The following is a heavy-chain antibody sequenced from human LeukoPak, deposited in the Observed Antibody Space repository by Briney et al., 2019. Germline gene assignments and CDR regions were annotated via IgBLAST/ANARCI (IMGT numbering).Heavy chain of an antibody. Sequence: ASVKVSCKASGYTFTSYGISWVRQAPGQGLEWMGWINPDRGGTYYAQKFQGRVTMTRDTSISAAYMELSRLRSDDTAVYYCARDTSGWYNYWGQGTLVTVSS. CDR1: GYTFTSYG. CDR3: ARDTSGWYNY. CDR2: INPDRGGT. V-gene: IGHV1-2*02. J-gene: IGHJ4*02. D-gene: IGHD6-19*01.